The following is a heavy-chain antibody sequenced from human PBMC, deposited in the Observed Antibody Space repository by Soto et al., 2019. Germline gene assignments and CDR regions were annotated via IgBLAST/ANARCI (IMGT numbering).Heavy chain of an antibody. CDR3: AREAAGFDI. J-gene: IGHJ3*02. CDR1: GFTVGDDH. V-gene: IGHV3-53*01. CDR2: IYYGGTT. Sequence: PGGSLRLSCAASGFTVGDDHMSWVRQAPGKGPEWVSVIYYGGTTYYADSVQGRFTISRDKSKNTLYLQMNDLRADDTAVYYCAREAAGFDIWGQGTMVTVSS.